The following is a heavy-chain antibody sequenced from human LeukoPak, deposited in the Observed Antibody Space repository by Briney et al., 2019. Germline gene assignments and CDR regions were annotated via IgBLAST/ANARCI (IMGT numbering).Heavy chain of an antibody. D-gene: IGHD3-10*01. V-gene: IGHV3-9*01. Sequence: GGSLRLSCAASGFTFDDYAMHWVRQAPGKGLEWVSGISWNSGSIGYADSVKGRSTISRDNAKNSLYLQMNSLRAEDTAVYYCARDGLTYYYGSGSTGSDAFDIWGQGTMVTVSS. CDR2: ISWNSGSI. CDR3: ARDGLTYYYGSGSTGSDAFDI. CDR1: GFTFDDYA. J-gene: IGHJ3*02.